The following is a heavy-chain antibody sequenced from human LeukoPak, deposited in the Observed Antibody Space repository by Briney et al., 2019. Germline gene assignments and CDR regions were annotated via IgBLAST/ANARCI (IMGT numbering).Heavy chain of an antibody. CDR1: GFTFSNHG. CDR2: IWYDGSNK. V-gene: IGHV3-33*01. J-gene: IGHJ4*02. D-gene: IGHD3-3*01. CDR3: ARDRSVDYFDY. Sequence: PGGSLRLSCAASGFTFSNHGMHWVRQAPGKGLEGVAVIWYDGSNKYYVESVKGRFTISRDNSKSTLYLQMNSLRAEDTAVYYCARDRSVDYFDYWGQGTLVTVSS.